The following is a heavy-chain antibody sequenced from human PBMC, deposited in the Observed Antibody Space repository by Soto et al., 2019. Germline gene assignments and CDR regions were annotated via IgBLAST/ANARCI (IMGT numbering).Heavy chain of an antibody. CDR3: ARGGQVVSVAFDI. J-gene: IGHJ3*02. CDR1: GYKFTSYA. V-gene: IGHV1-3*01. Sequence: QVQLVQSGAEVKKSGASVKVSCKASGYKFTSYALHWVRQAPGQRLEWMGWINAGNGKATYSQNFQGRVTITRDTSASTAYIELSSLRSEDTAVYYCARGGQVVSVAFDIWGQGTMVPVSS. D-gene: IGHD2-15*01. CDR2: INAGNGKA.